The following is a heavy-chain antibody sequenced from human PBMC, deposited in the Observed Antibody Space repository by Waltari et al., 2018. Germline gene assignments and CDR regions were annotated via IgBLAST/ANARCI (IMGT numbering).Heavy chain of an antibody. CDR1: GFTFSDSG. V-gene: IGHV3-30*02. Sequence: QVQLVESGGGVVQPGGSLRLSCATSGFTFSDSGFHWVRQAPGKGLEWMTFIRYDGSIKYYADSVKGRFTISRDNSKNKLYLQMNSLRAEDTAVYYCAQGPYINYVTVWGQGTLLTVS. D-gene: IGHD4-4*01. CDR3: AQGPYINYVTV. CDR2: IRYDGSIK. J-gene: IGHJ4*02.